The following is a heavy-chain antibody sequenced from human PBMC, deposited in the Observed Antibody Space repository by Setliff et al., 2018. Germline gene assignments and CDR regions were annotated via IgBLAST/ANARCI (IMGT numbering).Heavy chain of an antibody. Sequence: PSETLSLTCTVSGGSISSGNYYWGWIRQAPGSGLEWIGSISYSGTPYYNASVESRVTISIDTSRNQFSLELRSVTVADTATYYCVRPGGTTVVARHFDYWGSGILVTVSS. CDR2: ISYSGTP. J-gene: IGHJ4*01. D-gene: IGHD2-15*01. CDR3: VRPGGTTVVARHFDY. V-gene: IGHV4-39*01. CDR1: GGSISSGNYY.